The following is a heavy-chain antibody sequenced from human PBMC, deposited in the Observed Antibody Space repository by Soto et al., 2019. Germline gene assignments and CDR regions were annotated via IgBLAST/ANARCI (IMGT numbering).Heavy chain of an antibody. D-gene: IGHD2-15*01. CDR2: INPNSGGT. CDR1: GYFFTDYY. CDR3: ARDDGQSRDIFDI. V-gene: IGHV1-2*02. Sequence: QVQLVQSGAEVKKPGASVKVSCKASGYFFTDYYIHWVRQAPGQGLEWMGWINPNSGGTTFAEKFEARVTLTRDTSISPVYMELSRLRSDDTAVYYCARDDGQSRDIFDIWGQGTMVTGSS. J-gene: IGHJ3*02.